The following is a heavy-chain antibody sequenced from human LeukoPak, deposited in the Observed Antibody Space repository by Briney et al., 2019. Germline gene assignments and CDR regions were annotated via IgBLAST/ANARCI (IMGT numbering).Heavy chain of an antibody. D-gene: IGHD2-2*01. CDR3: AREYQLPIHNWFDP. CDR1: GGSISSGSYY. Sequence: SETLSLTCTVSGGSISSGSYYWSWIRQPAGKGLEWIGRIYTSGSTNYNPFLKSRVTISVDTSKNQFSLKLSSVTAADTAVYYCAREYQLPIHNWFDPWGQGTLVTVSS. V-gene: IGHV4-61*02. CDR2: IYTSGST. J-gene: IGHJ5*02.